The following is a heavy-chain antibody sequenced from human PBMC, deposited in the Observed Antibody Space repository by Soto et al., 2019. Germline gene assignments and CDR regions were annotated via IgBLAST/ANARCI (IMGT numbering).Heavy chain of an antibody. CDR3: ARDYSSSEFGLYYYGMDV. CDR1: GGTFSSYA. V-gene: IGHV1-69*01. J-gene: IGHJ6*02. Sequence: QVQLVQSGAEVKKPGSSVKVSCKASGGTFSSYAISWVRQAPGQGLEWMGGIIPIFGTANYAQKFQGRVTITADESTSTAYMELSSLRSEDTAVYYSARDYSSSEFGLYYYGMDVWGQGTTVTVSS. CDR2: IIPIFGTA. D-gene: IGHD6-6*01.